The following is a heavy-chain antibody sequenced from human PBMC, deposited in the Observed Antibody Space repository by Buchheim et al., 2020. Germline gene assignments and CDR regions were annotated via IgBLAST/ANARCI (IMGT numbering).Heavy chain of an antibody. J-gene: IGHJ3*02. Sequence: EVQLVESGGGLVQPGGSLRLSCAASGFTFSTYWMTWVRQTPGQGLEWVANIKPDGSGKYYADSVKGRFTISRDNAENSLFLQMNSLRAEDTALYYCARDPTWGAYDMWGQGT. CDR3: ARDPTWGAYDM. CDR1: GFTFSTYW. CDR2: IKPDGSGK. V-gene: IGHV3-7*01. D-gene: IGHD3-16*01.